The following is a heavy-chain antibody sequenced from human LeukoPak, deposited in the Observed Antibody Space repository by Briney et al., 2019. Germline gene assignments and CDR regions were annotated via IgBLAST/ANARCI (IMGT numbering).Heavy chain of an antibody. CDR3: ARRAAVAGPHWFDP. Sequence: PSGTLSLTCTVSGGSISSSSYYWGWIRQPPGKGLEWIGSIYYSGSIYYNPSLKSRVTISVDTSKNQFSLKLSSVTAADTAVYYCARRAAVAGPHWFDPWGQGTLVTVSS. CDR1: GGSISSSSYY. J-gene: IGHJ5*02. D-gene: IGHD6-19*01. V-gene: IGHV4-39*01. CDR2: IYYSGSI.